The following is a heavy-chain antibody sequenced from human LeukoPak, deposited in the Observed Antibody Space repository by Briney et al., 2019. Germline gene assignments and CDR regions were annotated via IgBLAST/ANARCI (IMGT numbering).Heavy chain of an antibody. CDR3: ARQLWSDGETAFDI. CDR2: ISPYNGNT. V-gene: IGHV1-18*01. J-gene: IGHJ3*02. Sequence: ASAKVSCKASGYTFINSGISWVRQAPGQGLEWMGWISPYNGNTDYALKFQDRVTMTTDTSTSTAYMELRSLRSDDTALYYCARQLWSDGETAFDIWGQGTMVTVSA. D-gene: IGHD5-18*01. CDR1: GYTFINSG.